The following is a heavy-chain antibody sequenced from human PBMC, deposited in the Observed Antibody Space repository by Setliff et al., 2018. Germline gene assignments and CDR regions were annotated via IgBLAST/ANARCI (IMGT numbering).Heavy chain of an antibody. CDR2: IWYDGSNK. D-gene: IGHD3-22*01. V-gene: IGHV3-33*08. CDR1: GFAFATAR. CDR3: ARGNDRFDSSSDYSGYYYMDV. Sequence: GGSLRLSCTASGFAFATARMTWVRQAPGKGLEWVAVIWYDGSNKYYVDSVKGRFTISRDNSKNTLYLQMSSLRAEDTAVYYCARGNDRFDSSSDYSGYYYMDVWGKGTTVTVSS. J-gene: IGHJ6*03.